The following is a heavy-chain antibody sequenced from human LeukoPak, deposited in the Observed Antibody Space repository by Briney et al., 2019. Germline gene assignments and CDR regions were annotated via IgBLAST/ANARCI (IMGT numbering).Heavy chain of an antibody. Sequence: SETLSLTCTVSGGSISSAYYWGWIRQPPGKGLEWIGTMYHSGSTNYNPSLKSRVTISVDTSKNQFSLKLSSVTAADTAVYYCARGGTHVGIDYWGQGTLVTVSS. J-gene: IGHJ4*02. V-gene: IGHV4-38-2*02. CDR3: ARGGTHVGIDY. D-gene: IGHD3-10*01. CDR2: MYHSGST. CDR1: GGSISSAYY.